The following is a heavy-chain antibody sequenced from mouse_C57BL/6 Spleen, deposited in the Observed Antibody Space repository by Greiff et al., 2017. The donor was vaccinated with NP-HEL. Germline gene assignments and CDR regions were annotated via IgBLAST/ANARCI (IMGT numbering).Heavy chain of an antibody. J-gene: IGHJ4*01. CDR1: GFTFSDYY. CDR3: ARDGVLRGGYYAMDY. CDR2: INYDGSST. Sequence: EVQRVESEGGLVQPGSSMKLSCTASGFTFSDYYMAWVRQVPEKGLEWVANINYDGSSTYYLDSLKSRFIISRDNAKNILYLQMSSLKSEDTATYYCARDGVLRGGYYAMDYWGQGTSVTVSS. V-gene: IGHV5-16*01. D-gene: IGHD1-1*01.